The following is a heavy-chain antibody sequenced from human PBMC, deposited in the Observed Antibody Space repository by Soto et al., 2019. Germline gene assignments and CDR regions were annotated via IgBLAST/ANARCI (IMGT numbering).Heavy chain of an antibody. J-gene: IGHJ4*02. CDR3: ARFNKSGWFQIFDY. CDR2: IKSKTDGGTT. D-gene: IGHD3-3*01. CDR1: GFTFSNAW. Sequence: PGGSLRLSCAASGFTFSNAWMSWVRQAPGKGLEWVGRIKSKTDGGTTDYAAPVKGRFTISRDDSKNTAYLQMNSLKTEDTAVYYCARFNKSGWFQIFDYWGLGNLVTVSS. V-gene: IGHV3-15*01.